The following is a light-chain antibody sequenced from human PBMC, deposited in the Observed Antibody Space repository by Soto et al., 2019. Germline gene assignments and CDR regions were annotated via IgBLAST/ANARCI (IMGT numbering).Light chain of an antibody. J-gene: IGKJ1*01. Sequence: EIVLTQSPGTLSLSPGERATLSCRASQSVSSSYFAWYQQKPGQAPRLLIYGASSRATGIPDRFSGSGSGTDFTLTIRRLEPEDFEVYYCKQYGSSPGTFGQGTKVEIK. CDR3: KQYGSSPGT. V-gene: IGKV3-20*01. CDR2: GAS. CDR1: QSVSSSY.